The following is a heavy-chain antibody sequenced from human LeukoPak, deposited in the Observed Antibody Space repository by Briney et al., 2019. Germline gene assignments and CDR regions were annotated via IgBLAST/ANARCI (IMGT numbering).Heavy chain of an antibody. Sequence: SETLSLTCTVSGGSISSSSYYWSWIRQPPGKGLEWIGEINHSGSTNYNPSLKSRVTISVDTSKNQFSLKLSSVTAADTAVYYCARQARYCSSTSCLRGDDSDDAFDIWGQGTMVTVSS. CDR1: GGSISSSSYY. CDR2: INHSGST. CDR3: ARQARYCSSTSCLRGDDSDDAFDI. J-gene: IGHJ3*02. V-gene: IGHV4-39*01. D-gene: IGHD2-2*01.